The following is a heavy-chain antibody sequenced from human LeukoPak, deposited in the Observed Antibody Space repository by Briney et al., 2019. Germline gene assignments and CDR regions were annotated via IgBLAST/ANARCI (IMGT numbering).Heavy chain of an antibody. J-gene: IGHJ6*03. V-gene: IGHV3-13*01. CDR1: GFTFSSYD. CDR3: ARGPKSGSYYNYYYYYYMDV. CDR2: IGTAGDT. D-gene: IGHD3-10*01. Sequence: GRSLRLSCAASGFTFSSYDMHWVRQATGKGLEWVSAIGTAGDTYYPDSVKGRFTISRENAKNSLYLQMNSLRAGDTAVYYCARGPKSGSYYNYYYYYYMDVWGKGTTVTVSS.